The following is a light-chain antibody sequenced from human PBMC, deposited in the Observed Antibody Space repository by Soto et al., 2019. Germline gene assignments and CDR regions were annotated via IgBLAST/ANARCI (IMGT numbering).Light chain of an antibody. CDR3: CLYAVTFYV. CDR2: DVS. V-gene: IGLV2-11*01. Sequence: QSALTQPRSVSGSPGQSVTISCTGTRSDVGTYDFASWYQQHPGKAPRLMIFDVSELPSGVADRFSGSKSGNTASLTISGPQAEDDADYYCCLYAVTFYVFGTGTKVTVL. CDR1: RSDVGTYDF. J-gene: IGLJ1*01.